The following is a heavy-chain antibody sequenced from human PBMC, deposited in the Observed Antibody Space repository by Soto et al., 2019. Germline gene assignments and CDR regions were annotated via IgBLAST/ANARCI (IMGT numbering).Heavy chain of an antibody. CDR2: INPITGGT. D-gene: IGHD3-22*01. CDR1: GYTFTSYY. CDR3: ARNYYDSSDQDYLDY. J-gene: IGHJ4*02. V-gene: IGHV1-2*02. Sequence: QVQLVQSGAEVKRPGASVTVSCKASGYTFTSYYIHWVRQAPGQGLEWMGWINPITGGTNYAPKFQGRVTMTRDTSITTAYMELSRLRSDDTAVYYCARNYYDSSDQDYLDYWGQGTPVTVSS.